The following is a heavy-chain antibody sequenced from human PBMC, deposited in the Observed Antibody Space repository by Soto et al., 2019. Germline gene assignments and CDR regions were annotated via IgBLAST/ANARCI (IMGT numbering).Heavy chain of an antibody. J-gene: IGHJ6*02. V-gene: IGHV1-46*01. CDR2: INPSGGST. Sequence: ASVKVSCKASGYTFTSYYMHWVRQAPGQGLEWMGIINPSGGSTSYAQKFQGRVTMTRDTSTSTVYMELSSLRSEDTAVYYFASVGVGLELRIYYYGMDVWGQGTTVTVSS. CDR3: ASVGVGLELRIYYYGMDV. CDR1: GYTFTSYY. D-gene: IGHD1-7*01.